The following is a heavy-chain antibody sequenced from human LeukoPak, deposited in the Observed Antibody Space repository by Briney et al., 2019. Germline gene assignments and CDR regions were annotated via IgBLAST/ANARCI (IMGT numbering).Heavy chain of an antibody. CDR2: LGPGDGET. Sequence: ASEEVSCKISGYTLPQLSMHWAQQARGKGRVGPGGLGPGDGETIYAQKFQGRVIMTEDTSTDTAYMELSSLRSEDTAVYYCATGQYQLLYGGYYYGMDVWGQGTTVTVSS. J-gene: IGHJ6*02. D-gene: IGHD2-2*02. CDR3: ATGQYQLLYGGYYYGMDV. V-gene: IGHV1-24*01. CDR1: GYTLPQLS.